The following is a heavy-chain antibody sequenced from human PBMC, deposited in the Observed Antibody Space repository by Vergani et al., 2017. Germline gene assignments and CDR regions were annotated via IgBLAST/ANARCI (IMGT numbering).Heavy chain of an antibody. CDR2: FSGSGGST. Sequence: VQLFASGGRLLQPPPXLPLXXPXXSFPFRHSPIPSFRRAPGPGLAVVSVFSGSGGSTYYADSVKGRFTISRDNSKNTLYLQMNSLRAEDTAVYYCANGGSWYDPYFDYWGQGTLVTVSS. CDR3: ANGGSWYDPYFDY. CDR1: SFPFRHSP. J-gene: IGHJ4*02. V-gene: IGHV3-23*01. D-gene: IGHD6-13*01.